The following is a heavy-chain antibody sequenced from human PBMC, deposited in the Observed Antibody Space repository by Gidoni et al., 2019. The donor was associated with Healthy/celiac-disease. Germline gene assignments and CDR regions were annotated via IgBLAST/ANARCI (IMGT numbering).Heavy chain of an antibody. J-gene: IGHJ6*02. D-gene: IGHD2-8*01. CDR2: ISSNGGST. CDR3: ARGSEYCTNGVCYDYYYYGMDV. Sequence: EVQLVESGGGLVQPGGSLRLSCAASGFTFSSYAMHWVRQAPGKGLEYVSAISSNGGSTYYANSVKGRFTISRDNSKNTLYLQMGSLRAEDMAVYYCARGSEYCTNGVCYDYYYYGMDVWGQGTTVTVSS. CDR1: GFTFSSYA. V-gene: IGHV3-64*01.